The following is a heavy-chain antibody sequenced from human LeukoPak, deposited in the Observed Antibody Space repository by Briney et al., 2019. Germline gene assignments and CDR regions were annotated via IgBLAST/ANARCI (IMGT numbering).Heavy chain of an antibody. D-gene: IGHD5-12*01. CDR2: IHHSGTT. V-gene: IGHV4-30-4*01. CDR1: GGSISGTDYY. CDR3: AGRGYAMAY. J-gene: IGHJ4*02. Sequence: SETLSLTCSVSGGSISGTDYYWSWIRQPPGKGLEWIGYIHHSGTTSYNPSLKSRITISVDPSMNQFSLKLTSMTAADTAVYCCAGRGYAMAYWGQGTLVTVSS.